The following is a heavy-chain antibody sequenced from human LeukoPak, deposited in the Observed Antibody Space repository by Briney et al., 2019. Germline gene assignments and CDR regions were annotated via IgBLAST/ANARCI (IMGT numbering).Heavy chain of an antibody. V-gene: IGHV1-69*13. CDR2: IIPIFGTA. D-gene: IGHD5-18*01. J-gene: IGHJ6*02. CDR1: GYSLTTYY. CDR3: ARGLEIGYSYGFKSYYYYGMDV. Sequence: SVKVSCKASGYSLTTYYMHWVRQAPGQGLEWMGGIIPIFGTANYAQKFQGRVTITADESTSTAYMELSSLRSEDTAVYYCARGLEIGYSYGFKSYYYYGMDVWGQGTTVTVSS.